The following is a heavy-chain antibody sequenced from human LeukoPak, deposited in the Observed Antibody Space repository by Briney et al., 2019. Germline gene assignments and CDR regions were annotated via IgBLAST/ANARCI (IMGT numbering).Heavy chain of an antibody. J-gene: IGHJ3*02. CDR2: IRQSGDIT. CDR1: EFTFSNYV. V-gene: IGHV3-23*01. Sequence: GGSLRLSCAASEFTFSNYVMNWVRQAPGKGLEWVSSIRQSGDITYYADSVKGRFTISRDNSKNTLSLQMSSLSREDTAIYYCVRRGGSDGWGAFDIWGRGTVVTVSS. D-gene: IGHD5-24*01. CDR3: VRRGGSDGWGAFDI.